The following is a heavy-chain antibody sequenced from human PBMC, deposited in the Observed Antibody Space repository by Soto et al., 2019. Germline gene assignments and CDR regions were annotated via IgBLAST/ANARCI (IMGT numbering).Heavy chain of an antibody. V-gene: IGHV3-48*01. CDR3: ARDQPLGIAARPGGFDY. CDR2: ISSSSSTI. CDR1: GFTFSSYS. D-gene: IGHD6-6*01. Sequence: EVQLVESGGGLVQPGGSLRLSCAASGFTFSSYSMNWVRQAPGKGLEWVSYISSSSSTIYYADSVKGRFTISRDNAKNSLYLPMNSLRAEDTAVYYCARDQPLGIAARPGGFDYWGQGTLVTVSS. J-gene: IGHJ4*02.